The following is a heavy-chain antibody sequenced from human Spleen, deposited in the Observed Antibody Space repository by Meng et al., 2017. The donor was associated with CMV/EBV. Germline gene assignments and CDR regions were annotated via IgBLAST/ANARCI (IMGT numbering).Heavy chain of an antibody. CDR2: IYYSGST. CDR1: GGSISSSGYY. V-gene: IGHV4-61*08. J-gene: IGHJ3*02. CDR3: ARVFEVSGGAFDI. D-gene: IGHD3-3*01. Sequence: GSLRLSCSVSGGSISSSGYYWSWIRQPPGKGLEWIGYIYYSGSTNYNPSLKSRVTISVDTSKNQSSLKLSSVTAADTAVYYCARVFEVSGGAFDIWGQGTMVTVSS.